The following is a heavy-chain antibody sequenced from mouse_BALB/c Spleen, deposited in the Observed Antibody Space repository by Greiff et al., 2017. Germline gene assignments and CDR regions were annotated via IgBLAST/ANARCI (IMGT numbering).Heavy chain of an antibody. Sequence: VKLVESGPGLVAPSQSLSITCTVSGFSLTSYGVHWVRQPPGKGLEWLGVIWAGGSTNYNSALMSRLSISKDNSKSQVFLKMNSLQTDDTAMYYCARGYYGSSSFAYWGQGTLVTVSA. CDR2: IWAGGST. CDR1: GFSLTSYG. CDR3: ARGYYGSSSFAY. J-gene: IGHJ3*01. V-gene: IGHV2-9*02. D-gene: IGHD1-1*01.